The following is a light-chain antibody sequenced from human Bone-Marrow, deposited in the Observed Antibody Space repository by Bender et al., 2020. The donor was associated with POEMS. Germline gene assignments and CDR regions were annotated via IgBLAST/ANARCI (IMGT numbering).Light chain of an antibody. V-gene: IGLV1-50*01. CDR3: AVWDDSLNVWV. CDR1: DSNIRAGYD. J-gene: IGLJ3*02. Sequence: QSVLTQPPSVSGAPGQRVTISCSGSDSNIRAGYDVHWYQQLPGTAPKLLIYSSHRRPSEVPDRFSGSRSGTSASLAISGLQSEDEADYYCAVWDDSLNVWVFGGGTKLTVL. CDR2: SSH.